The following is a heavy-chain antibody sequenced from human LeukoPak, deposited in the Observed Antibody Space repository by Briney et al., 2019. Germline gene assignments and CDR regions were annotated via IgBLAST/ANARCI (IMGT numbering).Heavy chain of an antibody. D-gene: IGHD6-6*01. CDR2: IYHSGST. Sequence: SETLSLTCTVSGGSISTYYWNWIRQPPGKGLEWIGYIYHSGSTNYNPSLQSRVTISVDTSKNQFSLNLNSVTAADTAVYYCARGGAARLHYQNWGQGTLVTVSS. J-gene: IGHJ1*01. V-gene: IGHV4-59*01. CDR3: ARGGAARLHYQN. CDR1: GGSISTYY.